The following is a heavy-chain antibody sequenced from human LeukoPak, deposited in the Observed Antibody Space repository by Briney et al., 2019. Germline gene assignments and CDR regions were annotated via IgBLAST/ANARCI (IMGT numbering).Heavy chain of an antibody. V-gene: IGHV1-2*02. Sequence: GASVKVSCKASGCTFTGYYMHWVRQAPGQGLEWMGWINPNSGGTNYAQKFQGRVTMTRDTSISTAYMELSRLRSDDTAVYYCARDPEATHYYYYYYMDVWGKGTTVTISS. J-gene: IGHJ6*03. CDR1: GCTFTGYY. CDR3: ARDPEATHYYYYYYMDV. CDR2: INPNSGGT.